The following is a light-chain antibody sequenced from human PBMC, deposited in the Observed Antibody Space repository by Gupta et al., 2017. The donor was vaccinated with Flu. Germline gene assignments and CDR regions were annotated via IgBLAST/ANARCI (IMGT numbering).Light chain of an antibody. CDR3: QQRSNCPIT. CDR2: GAS. V-gene: IGKV3-11*01. Sequence: EIVLTQSPVTLSLSPGERVTLSCRASQSVSSYLAWYRHKPGQAPRLLIYGASNRATGTPARFSGSGSGTDFTLTISSLEPEDFAVYYCQQRSNCPITFGQGTRLEIK. J-gene: IGKJ5*01. CDR1: QSVSSY.